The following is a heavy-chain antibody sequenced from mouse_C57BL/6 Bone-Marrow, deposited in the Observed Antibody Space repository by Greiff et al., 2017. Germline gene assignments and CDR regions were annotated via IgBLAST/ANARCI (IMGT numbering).Heavy chain of an antibody. Sequence: QVQLKESGAELVRPGASVTLSCKASGYTFTDYEMHWVKQTPVHGLEWIGAIDPETGGTAYNQKFKGKAILNADKSSSTAYMELRSLTSEYSAVYYCTGYYGTWFAYWGQGTLVTVSA. CDR3: TGYYGTWFAY. CDR2: IDPETGGT. V-gene: IGHV1-15*01. D-gene: IGHD1-2*01. J-gene: IGHJ3*01. CDR1: GYTFTDYE.